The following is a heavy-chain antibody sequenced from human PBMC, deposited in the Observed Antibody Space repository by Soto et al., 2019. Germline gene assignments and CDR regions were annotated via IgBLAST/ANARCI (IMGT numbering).Heavy chain of an antibody. J-gene: IGHJ4*02. CDR3: TKDTPLKEYDC. CDR2: ISYDGSNT. D-gene: IGHD3-10*01. CDR1: GFTFSNSF. V-gene: IGHV3-30*18. Sequence: QVQLVESGGGVVQPGRSLRLSCAASGFTFSNSFMHWVRQAPGRGLEWVAAISYDGSNTYYANSVKGRFTISRVNSRDTLYLQVISLRTEDTAMYYCTKDTPLKEYDCWGQGTLVTVSS.